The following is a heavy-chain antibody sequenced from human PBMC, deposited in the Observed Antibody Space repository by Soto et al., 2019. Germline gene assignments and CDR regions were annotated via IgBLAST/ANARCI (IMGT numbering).Heavy chain of an antibody. Sequence: ASVKVSCKASGGTFSSYTISWVRQAPGQGLEWMGRIIPILGIANYAQKFQGRVTITADKSTSTAYMELSSLRSEDTAVYYCARDPPRDIVATLVSSWGQGTLVTVSS. V-gene: IGHV1-69*04. CDR1: GGTFSSYT. J-gene: IGHJ4*02. D-gene: IGHD5-12*01. CDR3: ARDPPRDIVATLVSS. CDR2: IIPILGIA.